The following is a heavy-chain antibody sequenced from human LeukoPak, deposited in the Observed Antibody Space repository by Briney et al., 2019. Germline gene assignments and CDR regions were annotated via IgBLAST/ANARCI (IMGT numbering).Heavy chain of an antibody. CDR1: GYTFTGYY. CDR2: INPNSGGT. Sequence: ASVKVSCKASGYTFTGYYMHWVRQAPGQGLEWMGRINPNSGGTNYAKKFQGRVTMTRDTSISTAYMELSRLRSDDTAVYYCARAGYYYDSSGYYYVGVDYWGQGTLVTVSS. CDR3: ARAGYYYDSSGYYYVGVDY. V-gene: IGHV1-2*06. D-gene: IGHD3-22*01. J-gene: IGHJ4*02.